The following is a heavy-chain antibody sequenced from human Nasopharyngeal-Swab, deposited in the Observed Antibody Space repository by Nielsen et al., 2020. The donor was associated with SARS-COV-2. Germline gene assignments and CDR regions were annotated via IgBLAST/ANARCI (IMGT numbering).Heavy chain of an antibody. CDR2: FDPKDGET. CDR1: GYTITELS. D-gene: IGHD3-10*01. Sequence: ASVKVSCKVSGYTITELSMHWVRQAPGKGLEWRGGFDPKDGETIYAQKFQGRVTMIEDTSTDTAYMELSSLRCEDTAVYYCATDQRGGLGSYFNESPGYYYYMDFWGKGTMVTVSS. J-gene: IGHJ6*03. V-gene: IGHV1-24*01. CDR3: ATDQRGGLGSYFNESPGYYYYMDF.